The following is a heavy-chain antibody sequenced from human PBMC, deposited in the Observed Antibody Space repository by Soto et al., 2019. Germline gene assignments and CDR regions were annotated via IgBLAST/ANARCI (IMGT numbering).Heavy chain of an antibody. CDR1: GLTFSSYE. V-gene: IGHV3-48*03. D-gene: IGHD1-26*01. J-gene: IGHJ5*02. CDR3: ARGPYYSDP. CDR2: ISSSGSSI. Sequence: HPGGSLRLSCAASGLTFSSYEMNWVRQAPGKGLEWVSYISSSGSSIYYADSVKGRFTISRDNAKNSLYLQMNSLRAEDTAVYYCARGPYYSDPWGQGTLVTVSS.